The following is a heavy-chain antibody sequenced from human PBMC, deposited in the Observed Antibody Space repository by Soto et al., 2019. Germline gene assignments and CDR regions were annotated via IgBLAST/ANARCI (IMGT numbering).Heavy chain of an antibody. J-gene: IGHJ6*02. CDR1: GGSISSGGYY. CDR3: ARRVVVAAFMDV. V-gene: IGHV4-31*03. Sequence: QVQLQESGPGLVKPSQTLSLTCTVSGGSISSGGYYWSWIRQHPGKGLEWIGYIYYSGSTYYNPSLTSRVTISVDTSKSQFCLELSSVTAADTAVYYCARRVVVAAFMDVWGQGTTVTVSS. CDR2: IYYSGST. D-gene: IGHD2-15*01.